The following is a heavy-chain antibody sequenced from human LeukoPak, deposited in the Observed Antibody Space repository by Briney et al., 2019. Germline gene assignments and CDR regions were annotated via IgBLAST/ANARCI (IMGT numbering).Heavy chain of an antibody. J-gene: IGHJ4*02. CDR1: GFTFSSYA. CDR2: ISGSGGST. D-gene: IGHD3-3*01. V-gene: IGHV3-23*01. Sequence: SGGSLRLSCAASGFTFSSYAMSWVRQAPGKGLEWVSAISGSGGSTYYAESVKGRFTISRDNSKNTLYLQMNSLRAADTAVYYCAKDRGDYYFCSGRGEPFDYWGQGTLVTVSS. CDR3: AKDRGDYYFCSGRGEPFDY.